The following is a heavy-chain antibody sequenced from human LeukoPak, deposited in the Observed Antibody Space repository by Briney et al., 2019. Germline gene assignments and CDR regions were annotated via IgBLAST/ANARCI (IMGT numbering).Heavy chain of an antibody. V-gene: IGHV3-48*01. D-gene: IGHD3-10*01. Sequence: GGSLRLSCAASGFTFSSYSMNWVRQAPGKGLERVSYISSSSSTIYYADSVKGRFTISRDNAKNSLYLQMNSLRAEDTAVCYCASRITMVRGVIDWGQGTLVTVSS. J-gene: IGHJ4*02. CDR1: GFTFSSYS. CDR3: ASRITMVRGVID. CDR2: ISSSSSTI.